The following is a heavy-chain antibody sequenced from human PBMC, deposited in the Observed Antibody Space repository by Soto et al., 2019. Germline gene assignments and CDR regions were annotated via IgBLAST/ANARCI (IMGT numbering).Heavy chain of an antibody. Sequence: GESLKISCKGSGYSFTSYWIGWVRQMPGKGLEWMGIIYPGDSDTRYSPSFQGQVTISADKSISTAYLQWSSLKASDTAMYYCARLVAGTDHYYYGMDVWGQGTTVTVSS. J-gene: IGHJ6*02. CDR2: IYPGDSDT. CDR1: GYSFTSYW. V-gene: IGHV5-51*01. D-gene: IGHD6-19*01. CDR3: ARLVAGTDHYYYGMDV.